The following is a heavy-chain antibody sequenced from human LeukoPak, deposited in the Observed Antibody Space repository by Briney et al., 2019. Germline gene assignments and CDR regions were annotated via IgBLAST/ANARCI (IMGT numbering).Heavy chain of an antibody. V-gene: IGHV3-33*08. D-gene: IGHD6-6*01. CDR3: ARKGRTAARRGVFDY. J-gene: IGHJ4*02. CDR2: IWYDGSNK. CDR1: GFTFSSYG. Sequence: GGSLRLSCAASGFTFSSYGMHWVRQAPGKGLEWVAVIWYDGSNKYYADSVKGRFTISRDNSKNTLYLQMNSLRAEDTAVYYCARKGRTAARRGVFDYWGQGTLVTVSS.